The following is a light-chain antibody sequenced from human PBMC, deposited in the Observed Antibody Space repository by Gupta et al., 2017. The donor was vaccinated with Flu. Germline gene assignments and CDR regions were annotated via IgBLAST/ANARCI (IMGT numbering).Light chain of an antibody. Sequence: EIVMTQSPVTLSLSPGERATLSCRASQSVNSDLAWYQQKPGQAPRLLIYDASSRVTGIPARFSGSGSGTEFTITISSLQFEDFAVYYCQQYKNWAPITFGQGTRLDIK. V-gene: IGKV3-15*01. J-gene: IGKJ5*01. CDR3: QQYKNWAPIT. CDR1: QSVNSD. CDR2: DAS.